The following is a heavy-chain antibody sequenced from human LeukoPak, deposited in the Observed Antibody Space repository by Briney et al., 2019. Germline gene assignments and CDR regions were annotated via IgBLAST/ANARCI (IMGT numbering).Heavy chain of an antibody. V-gene: IGHV3-30*18. D-gene: IGHD5-12*01. CDR1: GFTFSSYG. CDR2: ISYDGSNK. J-gene: IGHJ6*02. Sequence: GGSLRLSCAASGFTFSSYGMHCVRQAPGKGLEWVAVISYDGSNKYYADSVKGRFTISRDNSKNTLYLQMNSLRAEDTAVYYCAKELGWGYSGYPFNYYYYGMDVWGQGTTVTVSS. CDR3: AKELGWGYSGYPFNYYYYGMDV.